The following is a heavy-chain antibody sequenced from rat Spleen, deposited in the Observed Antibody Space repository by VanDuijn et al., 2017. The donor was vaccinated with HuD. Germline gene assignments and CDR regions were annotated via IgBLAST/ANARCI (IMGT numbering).Heavy chain of an antibody. CDR3: TRSGYYYSSYVPYFDY. CDR2: IWGDGST. V-gene: IGHV2-1*01. Sequence: QVQLKESGPGLVQPSQTLSLTCTVAGFSLTTNSIHWVRQPPGKGLEWMGGIWGDGSTDYNSTLKSRLSISRDTSQGQIFLKMNSLQTDGTAIYVCTRSGYYYSSYVPYFDYWGQGVMVTVSS. J-gene: IGHJ2*01. D-gene: IGHD1-2*01. CDR1: GFSLTTNS.